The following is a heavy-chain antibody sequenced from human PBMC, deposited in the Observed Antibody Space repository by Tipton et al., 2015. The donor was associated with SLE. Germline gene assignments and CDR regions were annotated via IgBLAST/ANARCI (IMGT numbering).Heavy chain of an antibody. D-gene: IGHD6-13*01. J-gene: IGHJ4*02. CDR2: ISGGGDT. V-gene: IGHV3-23*01. CDR1: GFSFSTYA. CDR3: AKEIGSIGTPCFDS. Sequence: SLRLSCAASGFSFSTYAMSWVRLAPGKGPEWVSGISGGGDTLYADSVKGRFTIFRDTSKNTLYLQMNSLRAEDTALYYCAKEIGSIGTPCFDSWGQGTLVTVSS.